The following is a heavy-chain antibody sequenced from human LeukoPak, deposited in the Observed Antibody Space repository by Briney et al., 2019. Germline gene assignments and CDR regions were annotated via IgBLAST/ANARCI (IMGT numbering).Heavy chain of an antibody. CDR2: IYYNGST. CDR3: ARARDYGDYGYFDL. Sequence: SETLSLTCAVSGGSISSGGYSWSWIRQPPGKGLEWIGYIYYNGSTYYNPSLKSRVTISIDTSKNQFSLKLSSVTAADTAVYYCARARDYGDYGYFDLWGQGPLVTVSS. CDR1: GGSISSGGYS. D-gene: IGHD4-17*01. V-gene: IGHV4-31*11. J-gene: IGHJ4*02.